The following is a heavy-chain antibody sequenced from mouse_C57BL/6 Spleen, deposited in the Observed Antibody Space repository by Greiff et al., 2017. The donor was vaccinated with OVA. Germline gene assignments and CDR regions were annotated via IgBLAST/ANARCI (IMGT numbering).Heavy chain of an antibody. D-gene: IGHD1-1*01. CDR1: GYTFTSYW. CDR2: IDPSDSYT. J-gene: IGHJ2*01. CDR3: ARGSTTVVANFDY. V-gene: IGHV1-59*01. Sequence: QVHVKQPGAELVRPGTSVKLSCKASGYTFTSYWMHWVKQRPGQGLEWIGVIDPSDSYTNYNQKFKGKATLTVDTSSSTAYMQLSSLTSEDSAVYYCARGSTTVVANFDYWGQGTTLTVSS.